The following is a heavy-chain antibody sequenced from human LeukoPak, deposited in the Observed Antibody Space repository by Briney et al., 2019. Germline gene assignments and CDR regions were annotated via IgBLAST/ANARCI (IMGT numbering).Heavy chain of an antibody. Sequence: PGGSLRLSCPASGFTISSYAMSWVRQAPGKGLEWVSAISGSGGSTYYADSVKGRFTISRDNSKNTLYLQMNSLRAEDTAVYYCAKCQLLWFGERVSCYFDYWGQGTLVTVSS. D-gene: IGHD3-10*01. J-gene: IGHJ4*02. V-gene: IGHV3-23*01. CDR2: ISGSGGST. CDR1: GFTISSYA. CDR3: AKCQLLWFGERVSCYFDY.